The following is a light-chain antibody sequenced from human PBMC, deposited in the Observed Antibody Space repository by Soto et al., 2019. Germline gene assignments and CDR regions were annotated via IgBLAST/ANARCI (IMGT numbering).Light chain of an antibody. V-gene: IGLV2-8*01. J-gene: IGLJ2*01. CDR3: SSYAGGNNVV. Sequence: QSALTQPPSASGSPGQSVTISCTGSSSNVGGFNYVSWYQQHPGKAPKLIIYEVTKRPSGVPDRFSGSKSGNTASLTVSGLQTEDEAVYYCSSYAGGNNVVFGGGTKLTVL. CDR2: EVT. CDR1: SSNVGGFNY.